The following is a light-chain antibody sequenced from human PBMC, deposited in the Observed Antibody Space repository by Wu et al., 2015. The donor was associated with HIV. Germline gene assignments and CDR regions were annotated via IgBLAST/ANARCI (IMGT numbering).Light chain of an antibody. CDR2: DAS. J-gene: IGKJ4*01. CDR1: QSVSSY. V-gene: IGKV3-15*01. CDR3: QQYYDWPPVT. Sequence: EIVLTQSPATLSLSPGERATLSCRASQSVSSYLAWYQQKPGQAPRLLIYDASTRATGIPARFSGSGSGTEFTLTINNMQSEDCAVYFCQQYYDWPPVTFGGGTKVEIK.